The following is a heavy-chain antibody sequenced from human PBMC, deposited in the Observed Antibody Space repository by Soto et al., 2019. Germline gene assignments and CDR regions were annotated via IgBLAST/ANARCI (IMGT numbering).Heavy chain of an antibody. CDR2: IYYSGST. CDR3: AAGYSSSSKVFWFDP. J-gene: IGHJ5*02. D-gene: IGHD6-6*01. V-gene: IGHV4-31*03. Sequence: QVQLQESGPGLVKPSQTLSLTCTVSGGSISSGGYYWSWIRQHPGKGLEWIGYIYYSGSTYYNPYLKSRVTISVDTSKNQFSLKLRSVTAADTAVYYCAAGYSSSSKVFWFDPWGQGTLVTVSS. CDR1: GGSISSGGYY.